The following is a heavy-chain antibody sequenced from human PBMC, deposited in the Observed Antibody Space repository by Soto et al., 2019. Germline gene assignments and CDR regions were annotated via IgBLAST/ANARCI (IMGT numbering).Heavy chain of an antibody. CDR2: INAGNGNT. D-gene: IGHD6-19*01. J-gene: IGHJ5*02. Sequence: GASVKGSCKASGYTFTSHAMHLVRPAPGQRLEWIGWINAGNGNTKYSQKLQGRVTITRDTSASTAYMELSSLRSEDTAVYYCARGVAGPLHWFDPWGQGTLVTVSS. CDR3: ARGVAGPLHWFDP. CDR1: GYTFTSHA. V-gene: IGHV1-3*01.